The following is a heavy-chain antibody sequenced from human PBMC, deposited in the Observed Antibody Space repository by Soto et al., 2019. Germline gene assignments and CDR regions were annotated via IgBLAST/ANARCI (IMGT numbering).Heavy chain of an antibody. V-gene: IGHV1-8*01. CDR1: GYTFTSYD. CDR3: ARGSNRIMAYNWFDP. Sequence: QVQLVQSGAEVKKPGASVKVSCKASGYTFTSYDINWVRQATGQGLEWMGWMNPNSGNTGYAQKFQGRVTMTRNTSXXTAYMELSSLRSEDTAVYYCARGSNRIMAYNWFDPWGQGTLVTVSS. CDR2: MNPNSGNT. J-gene: IGHJ5*02. D-gene: IGHD3-16*01.